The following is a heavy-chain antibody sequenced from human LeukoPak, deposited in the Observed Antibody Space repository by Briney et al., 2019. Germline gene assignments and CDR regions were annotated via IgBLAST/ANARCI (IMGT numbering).Heavy chain of an antibody. J-gene: IGHJ3*02. CDR3: ATVNKVVLAFDI. D-gene: IGHD2-15*01. Sequence: VASVKVSCKVSGYTLTELSMHWVRQAPGKGLEWMGGFDPEDGETIYAQKFQGRVTMTEDTSTDTAYMELGSLRSEDTAVYYCATVNKVVLAFDIWGQGTMVTVSS. CDR2: FDPEDGET. CDR1: GYTLTELS. V-gene: IGHV1-24*01.